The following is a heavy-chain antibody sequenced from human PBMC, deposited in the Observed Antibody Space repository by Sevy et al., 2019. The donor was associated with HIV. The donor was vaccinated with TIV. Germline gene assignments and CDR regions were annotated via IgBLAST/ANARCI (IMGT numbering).Heavy chain of an antibody. CDR3: ARDPNWNDAFDI. CDR2: INAGNGNT. V-gene: IGHV1-3*01. J-gene: IGHJ3*02. CDR1: GYTFTSYA. D-gene: IGHD1-20*01. Sequence: ASVKVSCKASGYTFTSYAMHWVRQAPGLRLEWMGWINAGNGNTKYSQKFQGRVTITRDTSASTAYMELSSLRSEDTAVYYCARDPNWNDAFDIWGQGTMVTVSS.